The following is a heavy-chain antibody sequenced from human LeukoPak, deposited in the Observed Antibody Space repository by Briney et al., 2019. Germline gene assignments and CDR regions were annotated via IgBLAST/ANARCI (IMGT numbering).Heavy chain of an antibody. V-gene: IGHV3-7*01. Sequence: GGSLRLSCAASGFSFSTNWMNWVRQAPGEGLEWVANINQDGSLKDYVESVRGRFTISKDNTNNILYLQMNSLRAEDTAVYYCARLPSTANDYWGQGTLVTVSS. D-gene: IGHD2-21*02. J-gene: IGHJ4*02. CDR3: ARLPSTANDY. CDR2: INQDGSLK. CDR1: GFSFSTNW.